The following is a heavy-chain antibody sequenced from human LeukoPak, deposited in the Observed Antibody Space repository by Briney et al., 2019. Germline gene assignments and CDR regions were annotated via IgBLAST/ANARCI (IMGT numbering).Heavy chain of an antibody. Sequence: SETLSLTCAVYGGSFSGYYWSWIRQSPGKGLEWIGEINHSGSTNYNPSLKSRVTMSVDTSKNQFSPKLSSVTAADTAVYYCARESSNIVGATPDAFDIWGQGTMVTVSS. CDR3: ARESSNIVGATPDAFDI. CDR2: INHSGST. J-gene: IGHJ3*02. D-gene: IGHD1-26*01. V-gene: IGHV4-34*01. CDR1: GGSFSGYY.